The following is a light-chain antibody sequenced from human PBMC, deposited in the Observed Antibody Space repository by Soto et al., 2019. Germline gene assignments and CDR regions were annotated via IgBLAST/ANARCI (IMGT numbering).Light chain of an antibody. CDR3: QQYHSLYT. CDR1: QNINTY. J-gene: IGKJ2*01. Sequence: DIQMTQSPSTLSASVGDRVTITCRASQNINTYLAWYQQKPGKAPKLLIYKASSLDYGVPSRFSGSGSGTEFTLTITSLQPDAFGTYFCQQYHSLYTFGQGTKLEIK. V-gene: IGKV1-5*03. CDR2: KAS.